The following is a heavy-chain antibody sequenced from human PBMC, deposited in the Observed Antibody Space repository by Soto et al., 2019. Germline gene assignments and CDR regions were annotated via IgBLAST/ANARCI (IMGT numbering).Heavy chain of an antibody. CDR3: AKDPGKYKYGEGYYENVGFFDP. V-gene: IGHV3-30*18. J-gene: IGHJ5*02. CDR2: ISYDGSNR. Sequence: HPGGSLGLSCTAYGFSFSGFTFSSYAMHWVRQAPGKGLEWVAVISYDGSNRYYAESLKGRFTISRDNSKNTLYLQMNSLRPEDTAVYFCAKDPGKYKYGEGYYENVGFFDPWGQGSPVTGSS. D-gene: IGHD3-16*01. CDR1: GFTFSSYA.